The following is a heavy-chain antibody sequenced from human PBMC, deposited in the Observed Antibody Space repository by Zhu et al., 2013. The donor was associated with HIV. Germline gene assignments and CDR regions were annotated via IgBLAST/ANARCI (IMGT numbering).Heavy chain of an antibody. D-gene: IGHD3-22*01. J-gene: IGHJ5*02. V-gene: IGHV3-23*01. CDR3: PLDGSSGYYGCHVEGSWFDP. CDR1: GITFSTYA. CDR2: ISGSGGST. Sequence: EVQLLESGGGLVQPGGSLRLSCAASGITFSTYAMSWVRQAPGRGLEWVSAISGSGGSTYYADSVKGRFTISRDNSKNTLYLQMNSLRAEDTAVFISPLDGSSGYYGCHVEGSWFDPWGQGTLVTVSS.